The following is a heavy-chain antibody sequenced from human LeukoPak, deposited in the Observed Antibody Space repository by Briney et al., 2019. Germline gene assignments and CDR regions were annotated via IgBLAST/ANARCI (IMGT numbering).Heavy chain of an antibody. CDR3: AREGGYGSYFDY. D-gene: IGHD4-17*01. J-gene: IGHJ4*02. CDR1: GFSVSNTY. V-gene: IGHV3-53*01. CDR2: IYSGGNT. Sequence: PGGSLRLSCAASGFSVSNTYMSWVRQAPGKGLEWVSIIYSGGNTYYADPVKGRFTISRDNSKNTLYLQMNSLRAEDTAVYYCAREGGYGSYFDYWGQGTLVTVSS.